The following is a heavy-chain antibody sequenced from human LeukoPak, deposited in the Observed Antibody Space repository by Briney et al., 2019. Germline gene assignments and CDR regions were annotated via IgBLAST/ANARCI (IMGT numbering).Heavy chain of an antibody. CDR1: GGSFSGYY. D-gene: IGHD2-15*01. Sequence: SETLSLTCAAYGGSFSGYYWSWIRQPPGKGLEWIGEINHSGSTNYNPSLKSRVTISVDTSKNQFSLKLSSVTAADTAVYYCAREPPPYCSGGSCLVDWGQGTLVTVSS. CDR3: AREPPPYCSGGSCLVD. V-gene: IGHV4-34*01. J-gene: IGHJ4*02. CDR2: INHSGST.